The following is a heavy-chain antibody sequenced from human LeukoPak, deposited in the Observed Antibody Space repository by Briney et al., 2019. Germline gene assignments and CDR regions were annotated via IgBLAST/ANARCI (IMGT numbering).Heavy chain of an antibody. V-gene: IGHV3-30*02. CDR3: AKEKWSGSGWSFDY. CDR2: IRFDGSNK. Sequence: GGSLRLSCAASGFTFSNYGVHWVRQAPGKGLEWVSFIRFDGSNKYYADSVKGRFTISRDNSKNTLYLQMNSLRAEDTAVYYCAKEKWSGSGWSFDYWVQGTLVTVSS. J-gene: IGHJ4*02. D-gene: IGHD6-19*01. CDR1: GFTFSNYG.